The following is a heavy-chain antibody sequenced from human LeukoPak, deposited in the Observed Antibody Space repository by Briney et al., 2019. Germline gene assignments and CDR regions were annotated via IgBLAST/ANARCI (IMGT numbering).Heavy chain of an antibody. CDR1: GGTFSSYA. J-gene: IGHJ6*03. CDR3: ARDCSSTNCPPNWYYYMDV. D-gene: IGHD2-2*01. V-gene: IGHV1-69*13. Sequence: SVKVSCKASGGTFSSYAISWVRQAPGQGLEWMGGIIPIFGTVNYAQKFQGRVTITADESTSTAYMELSSLRSEDTAVYYCARDCSSTNCPPNWYYYMDVWGKGTTVTVPS. CDR2: IIPIFGTV.